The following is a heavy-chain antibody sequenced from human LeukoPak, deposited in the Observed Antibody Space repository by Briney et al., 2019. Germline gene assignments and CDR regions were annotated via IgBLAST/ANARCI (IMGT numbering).Heavy chain of an antibody. CDR3: AKALRYSGYDAIDY. Sequence: SGGSLRLSCAASGFTFSSNAMSWVRQAPGKGLEWVSALSGSGGSTYYADSVKGRFTISRDNSKNTLYLHMNSLRAEDTAVYCSAKALRYSGYDAIDYWGQGTLVTVSS. V-gene: IGHV3-23*01. CDR2: LSGSGGST. CDR1: GFTFSSNA. D-gene: IGHD5-12*01. J-gene: IGHJ4*02.